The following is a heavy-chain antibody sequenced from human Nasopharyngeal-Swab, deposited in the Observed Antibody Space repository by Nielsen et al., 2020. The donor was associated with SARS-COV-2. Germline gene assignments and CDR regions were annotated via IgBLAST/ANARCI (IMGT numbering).Heavy chain of an antibody. J-gene: IGHJ4*02. CDR2: FSYSVIT. CDR1: GDSISRYY. CDR3: AREVVGGLVDS. V-gene: IGHV4-59*12. Sequence: SETLSLTCTVSGDSISRYYWDWIRQPPGKGLEWIGDFSYSVITHYNASLKSRVTISLDTSKNQFSLKLSSVTAADTGVYYCAREVVGGLVDSWGQGILVPVSS. D-gene: IGHD1-26*01.